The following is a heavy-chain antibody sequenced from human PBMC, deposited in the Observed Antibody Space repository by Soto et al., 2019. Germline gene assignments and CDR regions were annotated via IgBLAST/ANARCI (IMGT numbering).Heavy chain of an antibody. J-gene: IGHJ6*03. CDR1: GYTFTNYA. V-gene: IGHV1-3*01. CDR2: INGGNGNT. CDR3: ARAVEYYVDV. Sequence: QVQLVQSGAEVKKPGASVKVSCKTSGYTFTNYALHWVRHAPGQRLEFMGWINGGNGNTKYSQKFPARVTITRDTSASTAYMELSSLSSEDTALYFCARAVEYYVDVWGKGTTVTVSS. D-gene: IGHD6-19*01.